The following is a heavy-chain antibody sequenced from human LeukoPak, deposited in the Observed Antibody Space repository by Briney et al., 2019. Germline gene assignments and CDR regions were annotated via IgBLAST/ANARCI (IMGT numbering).Heavy chain of an antibody. J-gene: IGHJ4*02. V-gene: IGHV5-51*01. CDR3: ASILLRGDLYFDY. D-gene: IGHD3-10*01. CDR2: IYPGDSDT. CDR1: GYSFTSYW. Sequence: LGESLKISCKGSGYSFTSYWIGWVRQMPGKGLEWMGIIYPGDSDTRYSPSFQGQVTISADKSISTAYLQWSSLKASDTAMYYCASILLRGDLYFDYWGQGTLVTVSS.